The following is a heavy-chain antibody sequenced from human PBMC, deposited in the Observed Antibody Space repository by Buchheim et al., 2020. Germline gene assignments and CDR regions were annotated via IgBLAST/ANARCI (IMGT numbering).Heavy chain of an antibody. CDR1: GFTFSGYA. Sequence: EVQLLESGGGLVQPGGSLRLSCAVSGFTFSGYAMSWVRQTPGKGLEWVSTISGSTGATYYTDSMQGRFTISRDDSKSTLYLQMDSLRAEDTATYYCAKDLTGVRGVIITYYFIYWGQGTL. CDR3: AKDLTGVRGVIITYYFIY. J-gene: IGHJ4*02. V-gene: IGHV3-23*01. CDR2: ISGSTGAT. D-gene: IGHD3-10*01.